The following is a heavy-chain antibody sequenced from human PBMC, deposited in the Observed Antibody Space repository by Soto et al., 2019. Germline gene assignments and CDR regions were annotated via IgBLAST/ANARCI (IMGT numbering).Heavy chain of an antibody. CDR2: IGTAGDT. CDR3: ARGPRYSSSWYPIDY. Sequence: PGGSLRLSCAASGFTFSSYDMHWVRQATGKGLEWVSAIGTAGDTYYPGSVKGRFTISRENAKNSLYLQMNSLRAGDTAVYYCARGPRYSSSWYPIDYWGQGTLVTVSS. J-gene: IGHJ4*02. V-gene: IGHV3-13*04. D-gene: IGHD6-13*01. CDR1: GFTFSSYD.